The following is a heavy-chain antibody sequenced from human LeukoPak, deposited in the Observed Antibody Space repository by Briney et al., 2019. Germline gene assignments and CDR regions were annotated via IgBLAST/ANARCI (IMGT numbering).Heavy chain of an antibody. CDR3: AKDRLGYYDSSGYYSAEYFQH. D-gene: IGHD3-22*01. Sequence: GGSLRLSCAASGFTFSSYAMSWVRQAPGKGLEWVSAISGSGGSTYYADSAKGRFTISRDNSKNTLYLQMNSLRAEDTAVYYCAKDRLGYYDSSGYYSAEYFQHWGQGTLVTVSS. J-gene: IGHJ1*01. CDR1: GFTFSSYA. CDR2: ISGSGGST. V-gene: IGHV3-23*01.